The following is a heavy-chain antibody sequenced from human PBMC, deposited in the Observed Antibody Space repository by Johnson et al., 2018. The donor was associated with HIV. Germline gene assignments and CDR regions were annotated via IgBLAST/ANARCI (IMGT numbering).Heavy chain of an antibody. V-gene: IGHV3-9*01. CDR1: GFTFDDYA. Sequence: QLVESGGDLVQPGGSLRLSCAASGFTFDDYAMHWVRQAPGKGLEWVSGISWNSGSIGYADSVKGRFTISRDNAKNSLYLQMNSLRVEDTAVYYCARQRGCDIWGQGTIVTVSS. J-gene: IGHJ3*02. CDR2: ISWNSGSI. CDR3: ARQRGCDI.